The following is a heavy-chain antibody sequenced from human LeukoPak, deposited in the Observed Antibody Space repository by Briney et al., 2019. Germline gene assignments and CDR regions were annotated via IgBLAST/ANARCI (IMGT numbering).Heavy chain of an antibody. CDR3: VRRHAHYFYYMAV. J-gene: IGHJ6*03. V-gene: IGHV4-39*01. CDR1: GDSISTSSYY. Sequence: PSETLSLTCTVSGDSISTSSYYWGWIRQPPGKGLEWIGSIYYSGSTYYTPSLKSRVSISVDTSKNQFSLRLNSPTATDTAVYYCVRRHAHYFYYMAVWGKGTTVIVSS. CDR2: IYYSGST.